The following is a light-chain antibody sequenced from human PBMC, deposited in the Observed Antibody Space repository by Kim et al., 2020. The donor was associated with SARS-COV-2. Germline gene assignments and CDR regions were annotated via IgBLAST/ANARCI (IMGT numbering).Light chain of an antibody. V-gene: IGKV1-39*01. CDR2: TAS. Sequence: VEDKVTTPWQTTPMHSSHLNLYQQKPGRAPKLLISTASTLQGGVPSRFSGSGSEADFTLTISSLQPENFATYFCQQSYITPFTFGPGAKVDIK. CDR3: QQSYITPFT. J-gene: IGKJ3*01. CDR1: PMHSSH.